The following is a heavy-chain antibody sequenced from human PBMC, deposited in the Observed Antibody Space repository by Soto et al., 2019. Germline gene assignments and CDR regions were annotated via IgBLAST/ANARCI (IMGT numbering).Heavy chain of an antibody. J-gene: IGHJ4*02. CDR1: GFTFSDYY. CDR3: ALAQHYYDSTPNFDY. CDR2: ISSSSSYT. Sequence: KPGGSLRLSCAASGFTFSDYYMSWIRQAPGKGLEWVSYISSSSSYTNYADSVKGRFTISRDNAKNSLYLQMNSLRAEDTAVYYCALAQHYYDSTPNFDYWGQGTLVTVSS. V-gene: IGHV3-11*06. D-gene: IGHD3-22*01.